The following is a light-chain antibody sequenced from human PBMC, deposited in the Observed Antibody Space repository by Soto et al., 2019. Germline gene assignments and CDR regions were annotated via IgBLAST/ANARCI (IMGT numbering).Light chain of an antibody. V-gene: IGKV3-20*01. CDR1: QTISSNY. CDR2: GTS. CDR3: QQYVSWT. Sequence: ESVLTQSPGTLSVSPGERATLSCRASQTISSNYLAWYQQKPGQAPSLLIYGTSSRATGIPDRFSGSGSGTDFTLTISRLEPEDSAIYYCQQYVSWTFGQGTKVEI. J-gene: IGKJ1*01.